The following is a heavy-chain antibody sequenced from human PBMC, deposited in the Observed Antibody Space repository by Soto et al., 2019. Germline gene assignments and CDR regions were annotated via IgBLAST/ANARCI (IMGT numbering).Heavy chain of an antibody. V-gene: IGHV1-69*04. D-gene: IGHD3-10*01. CDR1: GGTFSSYT. J-gene: IGHJ6*03. CDR2: IIPILGIA. Sequence: ASVKVSCKASGGTFSSYTISWVRQAPGQGLEWMGRIIPILGIANYAQKFQGRVTITADKSTSTAYMELSSLRSEDTAVYYCARDREYYYYYMDVWGKGTTVTVSS. CDR3: ARDREYYYYYMDV.